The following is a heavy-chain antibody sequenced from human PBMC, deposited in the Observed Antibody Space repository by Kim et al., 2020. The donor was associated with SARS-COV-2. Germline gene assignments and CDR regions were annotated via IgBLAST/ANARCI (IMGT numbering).Heavy chain of an antibody. V-gene: IGHV3-21*01. CDR2: ISSSSSYI. CDR3: ARAYSSGWAYFDY. Sequence: GGSLRLSCAVCGFTFSSYSMNWVRQAPGKGLEWVSSISSSSSYIYYADSVKGRFTISRDNAKNSLYLQMNSLRAEDTAVYYCARAYSSGWAYFDYWGQGTLVTVSS. CDR1: GFTFSSYS. J-gene: IGHJ4*02. D-gene: IGHD6-19*01.